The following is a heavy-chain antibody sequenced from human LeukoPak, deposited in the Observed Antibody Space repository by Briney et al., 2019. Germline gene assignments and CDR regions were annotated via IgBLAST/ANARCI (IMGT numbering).Heavy chain of an antibody. J-gene: IGHJ4*02. D-gene: IGHD4-23*01. CDR3: ARGTVVTPPDY. V-gene: IGHV5-51*01. CDR1: GYSFTTYW. Sequence: GESLKISCKGSGYSFTTYWIGWVRQMPGKGLECLGVIYPGDSDTRYSPSFQGQVTISADKSISTAYLQWSSLKASDTAMYYCARGTVVTPPDYWGQGTLVTVSS. CDR2: IYPGDSDT.